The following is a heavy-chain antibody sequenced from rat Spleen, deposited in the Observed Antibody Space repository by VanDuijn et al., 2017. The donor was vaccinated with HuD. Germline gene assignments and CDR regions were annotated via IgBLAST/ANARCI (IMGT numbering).Heavy chain of an antibody. Sequence: EVQLVASDGGLVQPGRSLKLSCAASGFTFSDFFMAWVRQAPAQGLEWVATISDDGTSTYYRDSVKGRFTISRDNAKSTLCLQMDSLRSEDTAAYYCTRAGYLRDWYFDFWGPGTMVTVSS. CDR1: GFTFSDFF. J-gene: IGHJ1*01. V-gene: IGHV5-29*01. D-gene: IGHD2-2*01. CDR3: TRAGYLRDWYFDF. CDR2: ISDDGTST.